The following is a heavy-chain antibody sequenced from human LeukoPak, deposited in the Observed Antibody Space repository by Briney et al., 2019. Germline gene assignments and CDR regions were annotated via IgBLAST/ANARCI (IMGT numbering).Heavy chain of an antibody. D-gene: IGHD6-13*01. V-gene: IGHV3-48*01. CDR1: GFTFSHYN. Sequence: GGSLRLSCAASGFTFSHYNMNWVRQAPGKGLEWVSYITGSSTTMYYADSVKGRFTISRDNAKNSLYLQMNSLRAEDTAVYCCAREPTYTNTWYTTCDYWGQGTLVTVSS. J-gene: IGHJ4*02. CDR2: ITGSSTTM. CDR3: AREPTYTNTWYTTCDY.